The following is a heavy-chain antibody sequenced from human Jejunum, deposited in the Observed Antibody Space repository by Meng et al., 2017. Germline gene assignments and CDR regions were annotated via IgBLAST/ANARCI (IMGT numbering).Heavy chain of an antibody. CDR2: IDAADET. CDR3: VRGTNRWYSFAY. J-gene: IGHJ4*02. Sequence: GGSLRLSCAASGFILRNHAMHWVRQAPGTGLEWVSGIDAADETYYPDSVKGRFTISRENAKHSMYLQLNTLRAGDTAVYFCVRGTNRWYSFAYWGQGILVTVSS. D-gene: IGHD2-2*01. CDR1: GFILRNHA. V-gene: IGHV3-13*04.